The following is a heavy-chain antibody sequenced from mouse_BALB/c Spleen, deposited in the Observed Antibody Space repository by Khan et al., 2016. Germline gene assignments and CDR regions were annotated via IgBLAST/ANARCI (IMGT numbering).Heavy chain of an antibody. Sequence: EVELVESGGGLVQPGGSLKLSCATSGFTFSDYYMYWVRQTPEKRLEWVAYISNGGDNTYYPDTVKGRFTISRDNAKNILYLQMSRLKSEDTAMYCCTRNLRDYDNPVYFDVWGAGTTVTVSS. D-gene: IGHD1-1*01. J-gene: IGHJ1*01. CDR2: ISNGGDNT. V-gene: IGHV5-12*02. CDR1: GFTFSDYY. CDR3: TRNLRDYDNPVYFDV.